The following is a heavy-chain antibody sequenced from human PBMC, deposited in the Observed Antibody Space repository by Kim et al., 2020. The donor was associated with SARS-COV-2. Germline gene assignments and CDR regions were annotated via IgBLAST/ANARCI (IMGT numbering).Heavy chain of an antibody. Sequence: ASVKVSCKASGYTFTSYDINWVRQATGQGLEWMGWMNPNSGNTGYAQKFQGRVTMTRNTSISTAYMELSSLRSEDTAVYYCARRVSSSGWYFGYYYGMDVWGQGTPVTVSS. V-gene: IGHV1-8*01. J-gene: IGHJ6*02. D-gene: IGHD6-19*01. CDR2: MNPNSGNT. CDR1: GYTFTSYD. CDR3: ARRVSSSGWYFGYYYGMDV.